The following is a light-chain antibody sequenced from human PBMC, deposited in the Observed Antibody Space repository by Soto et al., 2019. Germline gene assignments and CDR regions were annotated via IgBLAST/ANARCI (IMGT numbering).Light chain of an antibody. J-gene: IGKJ4*01. CDR1: QSISSH. V-gene: IGKV3-11*01. CDR2: DAS. CDR3: QQRSNGPLT. Sequence: EIVLTQSPATLSLSPGERATLSCRASQSISSHLAWYQQKPGQAPRLLMYDASNRATGIPAMFSGSGSGTDFTLTISSLEPEDFAVYYCQQRSNGPLTFGGGTKVEIK.